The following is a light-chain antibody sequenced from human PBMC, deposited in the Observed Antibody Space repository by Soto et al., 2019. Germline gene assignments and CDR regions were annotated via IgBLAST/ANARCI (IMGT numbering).Light chain of an antibody. V-gene: IGLV4-69*01. CDR1: SGHSNYA. CDR3: QTWGAGIGV. J-gene: IGLJ3*02. CDR2: VNSDGSH. Sequence: QPVLTQSPSASASLGASVKLTCTLSSGHSNYAIAWHQQQPEKGPRYLMKVNSDGSHNKGDGIPDRFSGSSSGAERYLTISSLQSEDEADYYCQTWGAGIGVFGGGTKRTVL.